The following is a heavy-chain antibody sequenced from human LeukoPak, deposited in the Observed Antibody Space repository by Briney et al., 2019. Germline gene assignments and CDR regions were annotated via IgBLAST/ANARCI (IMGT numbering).Heavy chain of an antibody. D-gene: IGHD1-7*01. CDR1: GFTFSNYG. CDR2: IYYDGSSK. V-gene: IGHV3-30*19. CDR3: ARDQLELRSSYNWFDP. Sequence: PGGSLRLSCAASGFTFSNYGIHWVRQAPGKGLEWVAFIYYDGSSKYYADSVKGRFTISRDNSKNTLYLQMNSLRAEDTAVYYCARDQLELRSSYNWFDPWGQGTLVTVSS. J-gene: IGHJ5*02.